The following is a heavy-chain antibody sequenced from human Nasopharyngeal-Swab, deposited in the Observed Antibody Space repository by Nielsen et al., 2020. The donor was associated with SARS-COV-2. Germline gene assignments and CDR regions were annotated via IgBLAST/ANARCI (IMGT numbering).Heavy chain of an antibody. V-gene: IGHV3-48*03. CDR2: ISSSGSTI. CDR1: GFTLSSYE. D-gene: IGHD3-22*01. Sequence: GESLKISCAAYGFTLSSYEMNWVRQAPGKGLEWVSYISSSGSTIYYADSVKGRFTISRDNAKNSLYLQMNSLRAEDTAVYYCARDRDYYDSSGYYYYYGMDVWGQGTTVTVSS. J-gene: IGHJ6*02. CDR3: ARDRDYYDSSGYYYYYGMDV.